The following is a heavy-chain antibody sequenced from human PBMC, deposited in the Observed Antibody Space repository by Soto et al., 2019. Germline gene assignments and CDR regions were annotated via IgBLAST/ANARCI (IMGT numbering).Heavy chain of an antibody. V-gene: IGHV1-69*13. CDR3: ASSLKSYSSSWSIDY. CDR2: IIPIFGTA. CDR1: GGTFSSYA. J-gene: IGHJ4*02. Sequence: SVKVSCKASGGTFSSYAISWVRQAPGQGLEWMGRIIPIFGTANYAQKIQGRVTITADESTSTAYMELISLRSEDTAVYYCASSLKSYSSSWSIDYWGQGTLVTVSS. D-gene: IGHD6-13*01.